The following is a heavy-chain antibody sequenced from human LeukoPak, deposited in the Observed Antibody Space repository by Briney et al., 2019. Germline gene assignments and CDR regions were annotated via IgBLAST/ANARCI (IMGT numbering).Heavy chain of an antibody. CDR1: GYSIISGFH. CDR2: IYYGGT. V-gene: IGHV4-38-2*02. Sequence: SEALSLTCAVSGYSIISGFHWAWIRQPPGKGLEWIGSIYYGGTNYNPSLRGRVTILMDTSKSQFSLELSSVTAADTAVYFCARDDYSNYGHYWGQGKLVIVSP. J-gene: IGHJ4*02. CDR3: ARDDYSNYGHY. D-gene: IGHD4-11*01.